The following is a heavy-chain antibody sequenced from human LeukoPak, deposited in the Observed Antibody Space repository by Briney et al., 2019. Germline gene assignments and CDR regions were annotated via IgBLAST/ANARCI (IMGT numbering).Heavy chain of an antibody. CDR1: GFTFSSYG. Sequence: PGGSLRLSCAASGFTFSSYGMHWVRQAPGKGLEWVAVIWYDGSNKYYADSVKGRFTISRDNYKNTLYLQMNSLRAEDTAVYYCARSRGAADAFDIWGQGTMVTVSS. CDR3: ARSRGAADAFDI. D-gene: IGHD3-10*01. CDR2: IWYDGSNK. V-gene: IGHV3-33*01. J-gene: IGHJ3*02.